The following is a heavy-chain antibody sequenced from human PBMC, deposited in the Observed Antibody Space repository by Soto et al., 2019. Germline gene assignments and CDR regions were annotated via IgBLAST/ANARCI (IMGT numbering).Heavy chain of an antibody. Sequence: QVQLVQSGADVKKPGASVKVSCEASGYTFSSYDISWVRQASGQGLEWMGWVNPNSNETDYAQKFQGRVNMTGNTSIRTAYMELRSLRSDDTAVYYCVRSGRRSGIDYWGQGTLVTVSS. V-gene: IGHV1-8*01. J-gene: IGHJ4*02. CDR2: VNPNSNET. CDR3: VRSGRRSGIDY. CDR1: GYTFSSYD. D-gene: IGHD5-12*01.